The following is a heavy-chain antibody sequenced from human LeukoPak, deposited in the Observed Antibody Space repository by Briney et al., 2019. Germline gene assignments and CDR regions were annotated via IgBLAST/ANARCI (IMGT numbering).Heavy chain of an antibody. J-gene: IGHJ4*02. V-gene: IGHV3-30*18. CDR3: AKDLRGSSGTVDY. Sequence: GGSLRLSCAASGFTLSSYGMHWVRQAPGKGLEWVAVISYDGSNKYYADSVKGRFTISRDNSKNTLYLQMNSLRAEDTAVYYCAKDLRGSSGTVDYWGQGTLVTVSS. CDR1: GFTLSSYG. CDR2: ISYDGSNK. D-gene: IGHD6-19*01.